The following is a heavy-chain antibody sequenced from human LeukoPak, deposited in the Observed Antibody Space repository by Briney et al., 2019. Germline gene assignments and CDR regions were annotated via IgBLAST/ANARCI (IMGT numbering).Heavy chain of an antibody. D-gene: IGHD2-15*01. J-gene: IGHJ6*04. CDR3: VSYCSGGSCYSYGYYGMDV. CDR1: GGSFSGYY. Sequence: SETLSLTCAVYGGSFSGYYWSWIRQPPGKGLEWIGEINHSGSTNYNPSLKSRVTISVDTSKNQFSLKLSSVTAADTAVYYCVSYCSGGSCYSYGYYGMDVWGKGTTVTVSS. CDR2: INHSGST. V-gene: IGHV4-34*01.